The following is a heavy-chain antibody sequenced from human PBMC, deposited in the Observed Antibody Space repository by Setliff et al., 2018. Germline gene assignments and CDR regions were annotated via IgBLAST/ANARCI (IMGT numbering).Heavy chain of an antibody. J-gene: IGHJ6*03. CDR1: GYSFSTYA. V-gene: IGHV7-4-1*02. CDR3: ARASRFATIVWKGDYYMDV. Sequence: ASVKVSCKASGYSFSTYAMSWIRQAPGQGLEWMGWINTNTGNPSYAQGFTGRFVFSLDTSVSTAYLQISSLKPEDTAMHYCARASRFATIVWKGDYYMDVWGKGTTVTAP. D-gene: IGHD3-16*02. CDR2: INTNTGNP.